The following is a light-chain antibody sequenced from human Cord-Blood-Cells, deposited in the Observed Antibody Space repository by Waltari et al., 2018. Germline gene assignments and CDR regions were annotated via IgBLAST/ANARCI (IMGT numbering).Light chain of an antibody. Sequence: QSALPQPPSASGSPGQSVTIPCPGTSSAVGGYNYVSWYQQQPGKAPKLMVYEVSKRPAGVPDRFSGSKSGNTAALTVSGLQAEDEADYYCSSYAGSNNYVFGTGTKVTVL. CDR1: SSAVGGYNY. CDR2: EVS. V-gene: IGLV2-8*01. J-gene: IGLJ1*01. CDR3: SSYAGSNNYV.